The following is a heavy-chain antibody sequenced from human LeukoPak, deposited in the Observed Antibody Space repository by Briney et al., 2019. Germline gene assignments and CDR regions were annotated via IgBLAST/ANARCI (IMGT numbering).Heavy chain of an antibody. CDR1: GGSISSYY. J-gene: IGHJ1*01. CDR2: IDYSGST. CDR3: ARSGGLYTSTWYFHH. V-gene: IGHV4-59*01. Sequence: SETLSLTCTVSGGSISSYYWSWIRQPPGKGLEWIGFIDYSGSTIYNPSLKSRVTISVTTSKNQFSLQLSSVTAADTAVYYCARSGGLYTSTWYFHHWGQGTLVTVSS. D-gene: IGHD6-13*01.